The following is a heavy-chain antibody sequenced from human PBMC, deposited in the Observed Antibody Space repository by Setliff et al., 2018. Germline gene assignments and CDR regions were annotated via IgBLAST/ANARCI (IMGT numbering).Heavy chain of an antibody. J-gene: IGHJ3*02. D-gene: IGHD3-3*01. V-gene: IGHV4-59*11. CDR1: GGSISSHY. Sequence: KPSETLSLTCTVSGGSISSHYWSWIRQPPGKGLEWIGYIYYSGSTNYNPSLKSRVTISVDTSKNQFSLKLSSVTAADTAVYYCARDLDLNYDFWSGYYYGNAFDIWGQGTMVTVSS. CDR3: ARDLDLNYDFWSGYYYGNAFDI. CDR2: IYYSGST.